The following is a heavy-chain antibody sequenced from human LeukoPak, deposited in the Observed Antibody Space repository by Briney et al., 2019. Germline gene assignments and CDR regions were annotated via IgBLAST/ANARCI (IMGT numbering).Heavy chain of an antibody. CDR2: IYPGDSNT. J-gene: IGHJ4*02. D-gene: IGHD1-26*01. CDR1: GYSFNNYW. CDR3: ARHGIVGATTHFDS. Sequence: GEPLKISCKGSGYSFNNYWIGWVRQMPGKGLEWMGIIYPGDSNTKYSPSFQGQVTISADKSISTACLRWSSLKASDTAMYYCARHGIVGATTHFDSWGQGTLVTVSS. V-gene: IGHV5-51*01.